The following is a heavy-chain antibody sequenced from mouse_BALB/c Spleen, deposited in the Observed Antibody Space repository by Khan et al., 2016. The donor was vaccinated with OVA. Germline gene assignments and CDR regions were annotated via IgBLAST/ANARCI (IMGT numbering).Heavy chain of an antibody. CDR3: AWTRFSYRYSFCAY. Sequence: EVQLQESGPGLVKPSQSLSLTCTVTAYSITSDYAWTWIRQFPGNKLEWMGYISYSGSTSYNPSLKSRISITRDTSKNQFFLQLISVTTEDTATYYCAWTRFSYRYSFCAYWGQGTTLTVSS. CDR2: ISYSGST. CDR1: AYSITSDYA. D-gene: IGHD2-14*01. J-gene: IGHJ2*01. V-gene: IGHV3-2*02.